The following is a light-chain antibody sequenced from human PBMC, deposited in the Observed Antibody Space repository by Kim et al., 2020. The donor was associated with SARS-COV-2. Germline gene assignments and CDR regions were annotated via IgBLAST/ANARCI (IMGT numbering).Light chain of an antibody. CDR1: HDINNY. CDR3: QQYRFLPIT. V-gene: IGKV1-33*01. Sequence: DMQMTQSPSSLSGSVGDRVTITCRASHDINNYLNWYQHKPGKVPKLLIYDASDLETGVPSRFSGSGSGTHFTFTISGLQPEDIATYYCQQYRFLPITFGQGTRLEIK. CDR2: DAS. J-gene: IGKJ5*01.